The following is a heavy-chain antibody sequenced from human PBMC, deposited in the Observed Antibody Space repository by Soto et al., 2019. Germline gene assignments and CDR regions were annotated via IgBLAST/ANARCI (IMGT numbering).Heavy chain of an antibody. CDR1: GYTFTSYG. J-gene: IGHJ4*02. D-gene: IGHD5-12*01. V-gene: IGHV1-18*04. CDR3: ARDLMEMATIRYFDY. Sequence: ASVKVSCKASGYTFTSYGISWVRQAPGQGLEWMGWISAYNGNTNYAQKLQGRVTMNTDTSTSTAYMELRSLRSDDTAVYYCARDLMEMATIRYFDYWGQGTLVTVSS. CDR2: ISAYNGNT.